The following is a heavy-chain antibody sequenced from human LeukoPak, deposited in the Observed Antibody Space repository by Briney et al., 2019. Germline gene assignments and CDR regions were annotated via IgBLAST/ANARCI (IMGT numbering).Heavy chain of an antibody. J-gene: IGHJ6*02. CDR2: INSDGSST. CDR3: ARSYSSSWDYYYGMDV. D-gene: IGHD6-13*01. CDR1: GFTFSSYA. V-gene: IGHV3-74*01. Sequence: PGGSLRLSCTASGFTFSSYAMTWVRQAPGKGLVWVSRINSDGSSTSYADSVKGRFTISRDNAKNTLYLQMNSLRAEDTAVYYCARSYSSSWDYYYGMDVWGQGTTVTVSS.